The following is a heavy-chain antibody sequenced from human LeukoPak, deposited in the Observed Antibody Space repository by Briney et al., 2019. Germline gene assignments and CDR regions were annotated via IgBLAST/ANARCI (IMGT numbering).Heavy chain of an antibody. CDR2: IFYSGST. CDR3: ARLVPMVRGVEPYYFDY. Sequence: SETLSLTCTVSGGSISSNSYYWGWIHQPPGKGLEWIGTIFYSGSTYYNASLKSRVTISVDTSKNQFSLKLSSVTAADTAVYYCARLVPMVRGVEPYYFDYWGQGTLVTVSS. V-gene: IGHV4-39*01. J-gene: IGHJ4*02. D-gene: IGHD3-10*01. CDR1: GGSISSNSYY.